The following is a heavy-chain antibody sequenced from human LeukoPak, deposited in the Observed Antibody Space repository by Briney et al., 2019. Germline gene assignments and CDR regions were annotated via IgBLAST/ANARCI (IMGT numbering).Heavy chain of an antibody. CDR3: AKDGRNYYDSSGYYSDY. Sequence: GGSLRLSCAASGFTFSSYGMHWVRQAPGKGLEWVAVISYDGSNKYYADSVKGRFTISRDNSKNTLYLQMNSLRAEDTAVYYCAKDGRNYYDSSGYYSDYWGQGTLVTVSS. V-gene: IGHV3-30*18. J-gene: IGHJ4*02. CDR2: ISYDGSNK. CDR1: GFTFSSYG. D-gene: IGHD3-22*01.